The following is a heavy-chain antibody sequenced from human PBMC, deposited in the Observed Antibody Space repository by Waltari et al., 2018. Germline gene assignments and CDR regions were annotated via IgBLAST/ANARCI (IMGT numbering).Heavy chain of an antibody. Sequence: EVQLVESGGGMVQPGESLRLSCAASGFTFSTYTRNWVRQAPGKGLEWVSYISSSTTTYYADYVKGRFTISRDNAKNSLYLQMNSLRAEDTALYYCARGRDGYIQDVFDIWGQGTMVSVSS. CDR1: GFTFSTYT. D-gene: IGHD5-12*01. V-gene: IGHV3-48*01. CDR3: ARGRDGYIQDVFDI. CDR2: ISSSTTT. J-gene: IGHJ3*02.